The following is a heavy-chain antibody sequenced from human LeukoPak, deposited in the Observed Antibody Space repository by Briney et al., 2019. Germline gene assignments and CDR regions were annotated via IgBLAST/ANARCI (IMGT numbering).Heavy chain of an antibody. CDR1: GYTFTSNY. V-gene: IGHV1-46*01. CDR3: ARDQEGFDY. CDR2: IYPRDGST. J-gene: IGHJ4*02. Sequence: ASVKVSCKASGYTFTSNYIHWVRQAPGQGLEWMGMIYPRDGSTSYAQKFQGRVTVARDASTSTVHMELSGLRSEDTAVYYCARDQEGFDYWGQGTLVTVSS.